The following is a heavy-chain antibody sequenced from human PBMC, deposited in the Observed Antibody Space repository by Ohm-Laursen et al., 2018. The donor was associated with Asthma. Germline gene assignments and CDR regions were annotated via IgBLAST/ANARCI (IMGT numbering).Heavy chain of an antibody. V-gene: IGHV4-31*03. J-gene: IGHJ2*01. CDR1: GGSISSGGYY. CDR3: ARAKPPTTVVTPKYFDL. Sequence: TLSLTCTVSGGSISSGGYYWSWIRQHPGKGLEWIGYIYYSGSTYYNPSLKSRVTISVDTSKNQFSLKLSSVTAADTAVYYCARAKPPTTVVTPKYFDLWGRGTLVTVSS. CDR2: IYYSGST. D-gene: IGHD4-23*01.